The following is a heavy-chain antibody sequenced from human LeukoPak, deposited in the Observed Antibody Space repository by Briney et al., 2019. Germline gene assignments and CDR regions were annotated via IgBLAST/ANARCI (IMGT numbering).Heavy chain of an antibody. V-gene: IGHV1-2*02. D-gene: IGHD2-15*01. CDR1: GYTFTGYY. CDR3: ASGYCSGGSCYRSTIQH. Sequence: GASVKVSCKASGYTFTGYYMHWVRQAPGQGLEWMGWISPNSGGTNYAQKFQGRVTMTRDTSISTAYMEPSRLRSDDTAVYYCASGYCSGGSCYRSTIQHWGQGTLVTVSS. CDR2: ISPNSGGT. J-gene: IGHJ1*01.